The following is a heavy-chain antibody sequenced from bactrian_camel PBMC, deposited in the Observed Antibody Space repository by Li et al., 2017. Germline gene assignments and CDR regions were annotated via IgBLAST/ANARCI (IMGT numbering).Heavy chain of an antibody. CDR1: GYTDKTLC. V-gene: IGHV3S1*01. D-gene: IGHD1*01. J-gene: IGHJ4*01. CDR2: IGAGEITRI. Sequence: HVQLVESGGGSVQAGGSLSISCAASGYTDKTLCMGWFRQAPGKEREGVATIGAGEITRINYADSVKGRFTISQDLAKRLVDLQMDNLKPEDTGLYYCAATTPLSGDSCFAPNHRSTPATYSHWGQGTQVTVS. CDR3: AATTPLSGDSCFAPNHRSTPATYSH.